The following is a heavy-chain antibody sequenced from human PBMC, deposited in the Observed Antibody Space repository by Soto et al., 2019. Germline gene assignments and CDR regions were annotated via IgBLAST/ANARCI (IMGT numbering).Heavy chain of an antibody. J-gene: IGHJ4*02. CDR1: GFTFTSSA. Sequence: SVKVSCKASGFTFTSSAVQWVRQARGQRLEWIGWIVVGSGNTNYAQKFQERVTITRDMSTSTAYMELSSLRSEDTAVYYCEGKVGVAPFDYWGQGPLVTVSS. D-gene: IGHD3-3*01. V-gene: IGHV1-58*01. CDR3: EGKVGVAPFDY. CDR2: IVVGSGNT.